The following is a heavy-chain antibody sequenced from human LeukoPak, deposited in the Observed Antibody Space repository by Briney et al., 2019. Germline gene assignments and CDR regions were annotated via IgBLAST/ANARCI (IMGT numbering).Heavy chain of an antibody. J-gene: IGHJ6*03. CDR3: ARDPSVAVTGNYYYYMDV. CDR2: ISAYNGNT. Sequence: ASVKVSCKASGYTFTSYGINWVRQAPGQGLEWMGWISAYNGNTNYAQKLQGRVTMTTDTSTSTAYMELRSLRSDDTAVYFCARDPSVAVTGNYYYYMDVWGKGTTVTVSS. D-gene: IGHD6-6*01. V-gene: IGHV1-18*01. CDR1: GYTFTSYG.